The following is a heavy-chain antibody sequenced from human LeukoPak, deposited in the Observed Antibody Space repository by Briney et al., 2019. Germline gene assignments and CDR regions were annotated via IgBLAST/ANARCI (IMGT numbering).Heavy chain of an antibody. V-gene: IGHV1-8*02. CDR1: GYTFTSYD. CDR2: MNPNSGNT. J-gene: IGHJ4*02. Sequence: ASVKVSCEASGYTFTSYDINWVRQATGQGLEWMGWMNPNSGNTGYAQKFQGRVTMTTDTSTSTAYMELRSLRSDDTAVYYCARDKEWELLDYWGQGTLVTVSS. D-gene: IGHD1-26*01. CDR3: ARDKEWELLDY.